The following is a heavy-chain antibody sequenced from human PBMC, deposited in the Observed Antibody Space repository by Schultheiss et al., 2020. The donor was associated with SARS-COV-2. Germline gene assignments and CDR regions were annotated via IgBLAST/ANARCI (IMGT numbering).Heavy chain of an antibody. J-gene: IGHJ6*04. CDR3: ARDPNVLRFLDLPRDV. CDR2: VSWNGSRT. D-gene: IGHD3-3*01. V-gene: IGHV3-35*01. CDR1: GFTFSNSD. Sequence: GGSLRLSCAASGFTFSNSDMNWVHQAPGKGLEWVSGVSWNGSRTHYADSVKGRFIISRDNAKNSLYLQMNSLRAEDTAMYYCARDPNVLRFLDLPRDVWGKGTTVTVSS.